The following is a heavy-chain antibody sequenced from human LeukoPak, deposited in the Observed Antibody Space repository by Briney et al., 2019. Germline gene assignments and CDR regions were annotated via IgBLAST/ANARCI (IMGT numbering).Heavy chain of an antibody. CDR3: AKVRYPDSRCHYCLDDFDY. D-gene: IGHD3-22*01. J-gene: IGHJ4*02. CDR1: RFTFHRYG. Sequence: PGGSLRLSYAASRFTFHRYGKLCVRQAPGKGLEWVAVISYDGSNKGYADSVKGRFTLSRDNSKNTLYLHMNSLRAEDTAVYYCAKVRYPDSRCHYCLDDFDYWGQGTLVTVSS. CDR2: ISYDGSNK. V-gene: IGHV3-30*18.